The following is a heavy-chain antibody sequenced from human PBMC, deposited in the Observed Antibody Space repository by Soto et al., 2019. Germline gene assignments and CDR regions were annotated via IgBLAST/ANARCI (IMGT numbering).Heavy chain of an antibody. V-gene: IGHV3-15*07. J-gene: IGHJ6*02. D-gene: IGHD3-3*01. Sequence: PGGSLRLSCAASGFTFSNAWMNWVRQAPGKGLEWVGRIKSKTDGGTTDYAAPVKGRFTISRDDSKNTLYLQMNSLKTEDTAVYYCTTDYAFGVARGYYYGMDVWGQGTTVTVSS. CDR3: TTDYAFGVARGYYYGMDV. CDR1: GFTFSNAW. CDR2: IKSKTDGGTT.